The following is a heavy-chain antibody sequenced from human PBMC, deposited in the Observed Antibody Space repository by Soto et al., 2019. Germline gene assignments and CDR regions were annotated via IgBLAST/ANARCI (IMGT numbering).Heavy chain of an antibody. J-gene: IGHJ6*02. Sequence: TLSLACTVSVGSIISGGYYWSWIRQHPGKGLEWIEYIYYSGSTYYNPSLKSRVTISVDTSKNQFSLKLSSVTAADTAVYYCARDGAQYSSSRYYYGMDVWGQGTTVTVSS. CDR2: IYYSGST. CDR3: ARDGAQYSSSRYYYGMDV. D-gene: IGHD6-6*01. V-gene: IGHV4-31*03. CDR1: VGSIISGGYY.